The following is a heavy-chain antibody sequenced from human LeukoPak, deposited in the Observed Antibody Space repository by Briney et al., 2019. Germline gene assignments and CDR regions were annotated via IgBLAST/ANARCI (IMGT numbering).Heavy chain of an antibody. J-gene: IGHJ5*02. D-gene: IGHD3-10*01. CDR3: ARDLNDYYGSGSSYNWFDP. Sequence: PGGSLRLSCAASGFTFSSYAMHWVRQAPGKGLEWVAVISYDGSNKYYADSVKGRFTISRDNSKNTLYLQMNSLRAEDTAVYYCARDLNDYYGSGSSYNWFDPWGQGTLVTVSS. V-gene: IGHV3-30-3*01. CDR1: GFTFSSYA. CDR2: ISYDGSNK.